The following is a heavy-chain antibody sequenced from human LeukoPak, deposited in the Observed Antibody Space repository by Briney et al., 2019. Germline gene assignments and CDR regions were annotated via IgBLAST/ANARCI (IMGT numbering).Heavy chain of an antibody. J-gene: IGHJ4*02. CDR2: IIPIFGTA. CDR3: AIYYYDSSGSRMIPFDY. CDR1: GGTFSSYA. Sequence: ASVKVSCKASGGTFSSYAISWVRQAPGQGLEWMGGIIPIFGTANYAQKFQGRVTITAEESTSTAYMELSSLRSEDTAVYYCAIYYYDSSGSRMIPFDYWGQGTLVTVSS. V-gene: IGHV1-69*13. D-gene: IGHD3-22*01.